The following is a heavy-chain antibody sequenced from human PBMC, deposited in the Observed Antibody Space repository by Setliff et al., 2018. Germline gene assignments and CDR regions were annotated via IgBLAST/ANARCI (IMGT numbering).Heavy chain of an antibody. Sequence: SVKVSCKASRGTFSSYGITWVRQAPGQGLEWMGGIIPIFGTTDYAQKFQGRVTITTDESTSTAFMELSSLTSEDTAVYYCAREGVHTRSSTDYRYYMDVWGKGTTVTVSS. D-gene: IGHD1-26*01. CDR2: IIPIFGTT. J-gene: IGHJ6*03. V-gene: IGHV1-69*05. CDR1: RGTFSSYG. CDR3: AREGVHTRSSTDYRYYMDV.